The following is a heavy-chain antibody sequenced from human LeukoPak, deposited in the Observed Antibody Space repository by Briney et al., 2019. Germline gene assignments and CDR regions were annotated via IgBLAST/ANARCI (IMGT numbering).Heavy chain of an antibody. CDR2: TSGSGDGT. CDR3: AKEVVHCGGDCSYYFDY. CDR1: GFTFSSYA. J-gene: IGHJ4*02. V-gene: IGHV3-23*01. Sequence: GGSLRLSCAASGFTFSSYAMSWVRQAPGKGLEWVSATSGSGDGTFYADSVKGRFTISRDNSKNTLYLQMNSLRAEDTAIYYCAKEVVHCGGDCSYYFDYWGQGTLVTVSS. D-gene: IGHD2-21*01.